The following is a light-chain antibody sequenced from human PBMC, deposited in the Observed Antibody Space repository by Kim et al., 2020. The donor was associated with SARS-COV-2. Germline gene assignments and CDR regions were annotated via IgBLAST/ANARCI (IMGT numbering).Light chain of an antibody. CDR1: NIGRKS. CDR2: SDS. Sequence: ATVKAARITCGGDNIGRKSVNWCQRKQGQAPVLVIYSDSDRLSGITERFSGSNSGNTATLTISRVEAGDERDFYYHVYAIPTHAWLFGAWTQLTVL. J-gene: IGLJ3*02. V-gene: IGLV3-21*01. CDR3: HVYAIPTHAWL.